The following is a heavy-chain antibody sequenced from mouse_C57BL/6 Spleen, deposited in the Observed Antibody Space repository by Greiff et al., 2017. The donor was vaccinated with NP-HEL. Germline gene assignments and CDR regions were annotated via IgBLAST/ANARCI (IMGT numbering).Heavy chain of an antibody. V-gene: IGHV5-12*01. CDR3: ARHVTTVVATDYAMDY. CDR1: GFTFSDYY. Sequence: EVKLVESGGGLVQPGGSLKLSCAASGFTFSDYYMYWVRQTPEKRLEWVAYISNGGGSTYYPDTVKGRFTISRDNAKNTRYLQMSRLKSEDTAMYYCARHVTTVVATDYAMDYWGQGTSVTVSS. CDR2: ISNGGGST. D-gene: IGHD1-1*01. J-gene: IGHJ4*01.